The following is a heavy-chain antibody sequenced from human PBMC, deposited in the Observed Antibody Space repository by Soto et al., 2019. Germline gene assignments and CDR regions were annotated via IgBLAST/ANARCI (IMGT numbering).Heavy chain of an antibody. CDR2: IYPGDSDT. CDR3: ARRHTTMVRGVSYYYGIDV. Sequence: GESLKISCKGSGYSFTSYWIGWVRQMPGKGLEWMGIIYPGDSDTRYSPSFQGQVTISADKSISTAYLQWSSLKASDTAMYYCARRHTTMVRGVSYYYGIDVWGQGTTVTVSS. CDR1: GYSFTSYW. D-gene: IGHD3-10*01. V-gene: IGHV5-51*01. J-gene: IGHJ6*02.